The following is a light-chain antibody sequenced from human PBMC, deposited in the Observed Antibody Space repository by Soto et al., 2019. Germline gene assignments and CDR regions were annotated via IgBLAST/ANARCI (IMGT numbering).Light chain of an antibody. CDR2: KAS. V-gene: IGKV1-5*03. CDR3: QQYNSYPWT. J-gene: IGKJ1*01. CDR1: QSISSY. Sequence: DIQMTQSPSSLSASVGDRVTITCRASQSISSYLNWYQQKPGKAPKLLIYKASSLESGVPSRFSGSGSGTEVTLTISSLQPDDFATYYCQQYNSYPWTFGQGTKVDIK.